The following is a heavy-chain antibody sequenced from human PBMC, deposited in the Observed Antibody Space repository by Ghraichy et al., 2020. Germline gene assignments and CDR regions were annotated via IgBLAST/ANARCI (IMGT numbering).Heavy chain of an antibody. V-gene: IGHV5-51*01. Sequence: GESLNISCQASGYNFSTYWIGWVRQMPGKGLEWMGIIYPNDSDTRYNPSFQGQITISADKSFSTAYLQWSSLKASDTAMYYCARRTTIFGPGDYWGRGTLVTVSS. J-gene: IGHJ4*02. CDR2: IYPNDSDT. CDR3: ARRTTIFGPGDY. CDR1: GYNFSTYW. D-gene: IGHD3-3*01.